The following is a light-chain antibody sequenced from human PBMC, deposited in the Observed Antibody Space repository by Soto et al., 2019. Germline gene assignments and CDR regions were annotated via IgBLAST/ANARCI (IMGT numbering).Light chain of an antibody. J-gene: IGKJ1*01. Sequence: DIQMTQSPSSLSASVGDRVTITCRASQSLSSYLNWYQQKPGKAPKLLIYAASSLQSGVPSRFSGSGSGTDFTLTISSLQPEDFATYYGQQSYSTPPTFGQGTKVEIK. CDR3: QQSYSTPPT. CDR2: AAS. CDR1: QSLSSY. V-gene: IGKV1-39*01.